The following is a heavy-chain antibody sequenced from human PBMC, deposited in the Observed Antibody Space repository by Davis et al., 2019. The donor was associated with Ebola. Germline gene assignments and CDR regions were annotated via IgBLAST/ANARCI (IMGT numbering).Heavy chain of an antibody. CDR2: IVLGNGNT. CDR3: ATYCGGDCNSGGY. V-gene: IGHV1-58*01. D-gene: IGHD2-21*01. Sequence: SVKVSCKVSGVRFSTSAVQWVRQARGQRLGWMGWIVLGNGNTDFAQEMKGRLIITRDMATSTVYMELSSLRSEDTAMYYCATYCGGDCNSGGYWGQGTLVTVSS. CDR1: GVRFSTSA. J-gene: IGHJ4*02.